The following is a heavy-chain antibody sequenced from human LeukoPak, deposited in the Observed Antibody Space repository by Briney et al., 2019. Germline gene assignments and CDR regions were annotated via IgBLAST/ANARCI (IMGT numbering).Heavy chain of an antibody. CDR3: ARDGPVRAIFGVVIIGAFDI. CDR1: GYTFTSYY. V-gene: IGHV1-46*01. CDR2: INPSGGST. D-gene: IGHD3-3*01. Sequence: ASVKVSCMASGYTFTSYYMHWVRQAPGQGLEWMGIINPSGGSTSYAQKFQGRVTMTRDTSTSPVYMELSSLRSEDTAVYYCARDGPVRAIFGVVIIGAFDIWGQGTMVTVSS. J-gene: IGHJ3*02.